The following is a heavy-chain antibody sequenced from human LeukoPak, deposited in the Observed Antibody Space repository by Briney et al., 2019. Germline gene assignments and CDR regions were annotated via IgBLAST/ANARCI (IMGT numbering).Heavy chain of an antibody. V-gene: IGHV1-69*06. CDR2: IIPIFGTA. CDR3: ARGILGYYYYMDV. CDR1: GGTFSSYA. J-gene: IGHJ6*03. D-gene: IGHD3-16*01. Sequence: SVKASCKASGGTFSSYAISWVRQAPGQGLEWMGGIIPIFGTANYAQKFQGRVTITADKSTSTAYMELSSLRSEDTAVYYCARGILGYYYYMDVWGKGTTVTVSS.